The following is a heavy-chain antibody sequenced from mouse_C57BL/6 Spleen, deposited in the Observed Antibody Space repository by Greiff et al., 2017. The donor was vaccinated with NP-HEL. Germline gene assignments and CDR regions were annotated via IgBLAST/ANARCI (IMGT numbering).Heavy chain of an antibody. CDR1: GYAFSSSW. V-gene: IGHV1-82*01. J-gene: IGHJ2*01. Sequence: VKLVESGPELVKPGASVKISCKASGYAFSSSWMNWVKQRPGKGLEWIGRIYPGDGDTNYNGKFKGKATLTADKSSSTAYMQLSSLTSEDSAVYFCARESLYDYDEGFDYWGQGTTLTVSS. D-gene: IGHD2-4*01. CDR3: ARESLYDYDEGFDY. CDR2: IYPGDGDT.